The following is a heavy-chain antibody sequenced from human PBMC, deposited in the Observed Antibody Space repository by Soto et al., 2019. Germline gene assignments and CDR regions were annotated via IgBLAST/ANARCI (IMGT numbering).Heavy chain of an antibody. CDR3: ARLHFTDGMGAFDI. CDR1: GYRFTAYW. V-gene: IGHV5-51*01. CDR2: IYPGDSDT. J-gene: IGHJ3*02. D-gene: IGHD3-3*02. Sequence: GESLKISCKGFGYRFTAYWIAWVRQMPGQGLEWMGIIYPGDSDTRYSPSFQGQVTISVDKSITTAYLQWSSLRASDTAVYYCARLHFTDGMGAFDIWGQGTMVTVSS.